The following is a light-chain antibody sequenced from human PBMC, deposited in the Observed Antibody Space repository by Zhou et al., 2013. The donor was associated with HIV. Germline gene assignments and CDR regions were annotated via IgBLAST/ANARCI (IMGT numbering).Light chain of an antibody. CDR3: QQYNSYWT. CDR2: AAS. J-gene: IGKJ1*01. Sequence: DIQMTQSPSSLSASVGDRVTITCQASQDISNYLNWYQQKPGRAPKLLIYAASNLETGVPSKFSGSGSGTEFTLTISSLQPDDFATYYCQQYNSYWTFGQGTKVEIK. V-gene: IGKV1-33*01. CDR1: QDISNY.